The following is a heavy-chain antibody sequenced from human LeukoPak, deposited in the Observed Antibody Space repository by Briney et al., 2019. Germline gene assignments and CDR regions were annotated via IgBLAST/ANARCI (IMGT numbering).Heavy chain of an antibody. J-gene: IGHJ4*02. V-gene: IGHV3-23*01. CDR2: ISGSGGST. CDR3: ARMGRGSSSWYGPFDY. Sequence: GGSLRLSCAASGFTFSSYAMSWVRQAPGKGLEWVSVISGSGGSTFYADSVKGRFTISRDNAKNSLYLQMNSLRAEDTAVYYCARMGRGSSSWYGPFDYWGQGTLVTVSS. D-gene: IGHD6-13*01. CDR1: GFTFSSYA.